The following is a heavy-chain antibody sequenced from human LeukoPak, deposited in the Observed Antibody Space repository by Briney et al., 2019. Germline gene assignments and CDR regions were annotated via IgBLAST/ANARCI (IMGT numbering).Heavy chain of an antibody. CDR2: ISGSGGST. D-gene: IGHD6-13*01. CDR3: AIAAAATFGAFDI. CDR1: GFTFSSYA. Sequence: GGSLRLSCAASGFTFSSYAMSWVRQAPGRGLEWVSAISGSGGSTYYADSVKGRFTISRDNSKNTLYLQMNSLRAEDTAVYYCAIAAAATFGAFDIWGQGTMVTVSS. V-gene: IGHV3-23*01. J-gene: IGHJ3*02.